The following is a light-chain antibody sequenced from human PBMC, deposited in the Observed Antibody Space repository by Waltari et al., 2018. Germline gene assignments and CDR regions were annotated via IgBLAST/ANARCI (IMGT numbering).Light chain of an antibody. CDR1: SSDIGCFEH. V-gene: IGLV2-14*03. J-gene: IGLJ1*01. Sequence: QSALTQPASVSGSPGQSITISCSGTSSDIGCFEHVAWYQQHPDKIPRLVIYDVNDRPSGVSNRFSGSKSGNTASLTISGLHAEDEADYYCSSYSSRDTLVFGGGTKVSVL. CDR2: DVN. CDR3: SSYSSRDTLV.